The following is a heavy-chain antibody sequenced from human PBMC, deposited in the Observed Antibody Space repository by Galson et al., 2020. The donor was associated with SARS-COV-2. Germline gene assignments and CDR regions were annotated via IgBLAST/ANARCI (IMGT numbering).Heavy chain of an antibody. Sequence: ASVKVSCKASGYDFTTYYMFWVRQAPGQGLEWMGVINPSSGSTSYAQKFQGRVTMTIDASTSTVHMEMSSLRSDDTAVYYCARDSPEGGSYYFQYWGQGTLVTVSS. CDR1: GYDFTTYY. CDR3: ARDSPEGGSYYFQY. CDR2: INPSSGST. D-gene: IGHD3-10*01. J-gene: IGHJ4*02. V-gene: IGHV1-46*01.